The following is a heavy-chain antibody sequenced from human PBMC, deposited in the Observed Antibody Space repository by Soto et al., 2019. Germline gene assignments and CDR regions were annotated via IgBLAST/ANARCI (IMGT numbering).Heavy chain of an antibody. Sequence: SQTLSLTCVISGDSVSSTSAAWNWIRQSPSRGLEWQGRTYYRSKWYNDSAPSMQSRISVNPDTSKNQFSLLLNSVIPEDTALYFCAREVSGGRTFDVWGQGTMVTVSS. CDR1: GDSVSSTSAA. CDR3: AREVSGGRTFDV. CDR2: TYYRSKWYN. V-gene: IGHV6-1*01. J-gene: IGHJ3*01. D-gene: IGHD6-19*01.